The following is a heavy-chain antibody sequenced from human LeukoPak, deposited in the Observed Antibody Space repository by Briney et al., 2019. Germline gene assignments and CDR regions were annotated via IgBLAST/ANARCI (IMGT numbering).Heavy chain of an antibody. Sequence: ESLRLSCAASGFTFSSYAMSWVRQAPGKGLMYISRNNGDGSTTNYADVVKGRFTMSRDNVKNTLYLQMNSLRVEDTAVYYCARDPRNVGLAPWGQGTLVTVSS. J-gene: IGHJ5*02. V-gene: IGHV3-74*01. D-gene: IGHD2-15*01. CDR2: NNGDGSTT. CDR1: GFTFSSYA. CDR3: ARDPRNVGLAP.